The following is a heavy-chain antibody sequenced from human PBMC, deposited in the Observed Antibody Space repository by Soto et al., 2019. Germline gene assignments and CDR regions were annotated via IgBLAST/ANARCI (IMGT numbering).Heavy chain of an antibody. CDR1: GFTFSNAW. D-gene: IGHD6-13*01. CDR3: TTDIEGSSWYVDY. J-gene: IGHJ4*02. V-gene: IGHV3-15*01. CDR2: IKSKTDGGTT. Sequence: GGSLRLSCAASGFTFSNAWMSWVRQAPGKGLEWVGRIKSKTDGGTTDYAAPVKGRFTISRDDSKNTLYLQMNSLKTEDTAVYYCTTDIEGSSWYVDYWGQGTLVTVSS.